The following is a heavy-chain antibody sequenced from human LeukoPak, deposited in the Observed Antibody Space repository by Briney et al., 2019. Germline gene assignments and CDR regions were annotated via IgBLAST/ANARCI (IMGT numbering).Heavy chain of an antibody. V-gene: IGHV3-30*04. Sequence: GGSLRLSCAASGFTFSSYAMHWVRQAPGKGLEWVAVISYDGSNKYYADSVKGRFTISRDNSKNTLYLQMNSLRAEDTAVYYCARGNYDILTGYYTYYYYYYMDVWGKGTTVTVSS. CDR2: ISYDGSNK. CDR3: ARGNYDILTGYYTYYYYYYMDV. CDR1: GFTFSSYA. J-gene: IGHJ6*03. D-gene: IGHD3-9*01.